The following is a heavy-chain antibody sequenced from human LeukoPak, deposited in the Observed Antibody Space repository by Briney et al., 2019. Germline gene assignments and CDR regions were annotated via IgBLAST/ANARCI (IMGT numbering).Heavy chain of an antibody. CDR3: ARTIGYTNGWYDY. D-gene: IGHD6-19*01. V-gene: IGHV4-59*08. J-gene: IGHJ4*02. CDR2: IYYSGST. CDR1: GGSISSYY. Sequence: SETLPLTCTVSGGSISSYYWSWIRQPPGKGLEWIGYIYYSGSTNYNPSLKSRVTISVDTSKNQFSLKLSSVTAADTAVYCCARTIGYTNGWYDYWGQGTLVTVSS.